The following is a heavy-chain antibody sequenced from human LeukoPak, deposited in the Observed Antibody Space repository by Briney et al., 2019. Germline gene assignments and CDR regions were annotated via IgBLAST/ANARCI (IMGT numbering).Heavy chain of an antibody. J-gene: IGHJ4*02. V-gene: IGHV4-34*01. D-gene: IGHD1-26*01. CDR3: ASIMYSGSYSDY. Sequence: PSETLSLTCAVYGGSFSGYYWSWIRQPPGKGLEWIGEVNHSGSTNYNPSLKSRVTISVDTSKNQFSLKLSSVTAADTAVYYCASIMYSGSYSDYWGQGTLVTVSS. CDR2: VNHSGST. CDR1: GGSFSGYY.